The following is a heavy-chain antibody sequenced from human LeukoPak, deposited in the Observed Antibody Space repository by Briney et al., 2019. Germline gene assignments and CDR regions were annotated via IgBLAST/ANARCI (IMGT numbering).Heavy chain of an antibody. Sequence: GGSLRLSCAASGFTVSSNYMSWVRQAPGKGLEWVSVIYSGGSTYYEDSVKGRFTISRDNSKNTLYLQMNSLRAEDTAVYYCAREAGNLGWFDPWGQGTLVTVSS. CDR1: GFTVSSNY. J-gene: IGHJ5*02. D-gene: IGHD1-14*01. CDR3: AREAGNLGWFDP. V-gene: IGHV3-66*01. CDR2: IYSGGST.